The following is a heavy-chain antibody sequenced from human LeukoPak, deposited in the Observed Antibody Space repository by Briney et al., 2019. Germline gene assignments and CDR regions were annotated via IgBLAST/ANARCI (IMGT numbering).Heavy chain of an antibody. CDR3: ARGIGSENWFDP. J-gene: IGHJ5*02. D-gene: IGHD6-25*01. CDR2: ISSSSSYI. Sequence: GGSLRLSCAASGFTFSSYSMNWVRQAPGKGPEWVSSISSSSSYIYYADSVKGRFTISRDNAKNSLYLQMNSLRAEDTAVYYCARGIGSENWFDPWGQGTLVTVSS. CDR1: GFTFSSYS. V-gene: IGHV3-21*01.